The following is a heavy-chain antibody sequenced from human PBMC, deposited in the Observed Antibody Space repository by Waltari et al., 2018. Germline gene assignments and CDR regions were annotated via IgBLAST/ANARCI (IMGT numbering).Heavy chain of an antibody. CDR1: GFSFNNNA. CDR2: VTGSGATT. J-gene: IGHJ6*02. D-gene: IGHD3-10*01. V-gene: IGHV3-23*01. CDR3: ARDRFLLWFGLLDV. Sequence: EVQLLESGGGLVQPGGSLRLSCAASGFSFNNNAMAWVRQAPGKGLEWVSAVTGSGATTHYADSVKGRFTISRHNFENTIFLQMDSLRVEDTAIYYCARDRFLLWFGLLDVWGQGTTVTVSS.